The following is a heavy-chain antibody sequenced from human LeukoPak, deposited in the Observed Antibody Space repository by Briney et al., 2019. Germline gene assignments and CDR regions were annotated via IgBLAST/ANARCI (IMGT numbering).Heavy chain of an antibody. CDR3: ARARASTNGYVWGSYRPRAFDI. Sequence: SETLSLTCAVYGGSFSGYYWSWIRQPPGKGLEWIGEINHSGSTNYNPSLKSRVTISVDTSKNQFSLKLSSVTAADTAVYYCARARASTNGYVWGSYRPRAFDIWGQGTMVTVSS. D-gene: IGHD3-16*02. J-gene: IGHJ3*02. CDR1: GGSFSGYY. V-gene: IGHV4-34*01. CDR2: INHSGST.